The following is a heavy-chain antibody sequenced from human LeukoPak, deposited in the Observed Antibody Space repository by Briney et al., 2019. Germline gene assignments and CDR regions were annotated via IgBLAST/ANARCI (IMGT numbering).Heavy chain of an antibody. CDR3: ASFSGGSGSSSLYYFDY. D-gene: IGHD3-10*01. CDR1: GGTFSDYA. Sequence: GASAKVSCKASGGTFSDYAITWVRQAPGQGLEWMGRIIPIFGTANYAQKFQGRVTITADKSTSTAYMELSSLRSEDTAVYYCASFSGGSGSSSLYYFDYWGQGTLVTVSS. CDR2: IIPIFGTA. J-gene: IGHJ4*02. V-gene: IGHV1-69*06.